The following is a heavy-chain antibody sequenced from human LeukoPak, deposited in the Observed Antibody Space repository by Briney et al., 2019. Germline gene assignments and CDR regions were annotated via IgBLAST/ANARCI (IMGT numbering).Heavy chain of an antibody. D-gene: IGHD2-8*01. J-gene: IGHJ5*02. CDR1: GDSISSSSYY. CDR3: ARPEVYAPSNWFDP. V-gene: IGHV4-39*01. CDR2: IYYSGST. Sequence: PSETLSLTCTVSGDSISSSSYYWGWIRQPPGKGLEWIGSIYYSGSTYYNPSLKSRVTISVDTSKNQFSLKLSSVTAADTAVYYCARPEVYAPSNWFDPWGQGTLVTVSS.